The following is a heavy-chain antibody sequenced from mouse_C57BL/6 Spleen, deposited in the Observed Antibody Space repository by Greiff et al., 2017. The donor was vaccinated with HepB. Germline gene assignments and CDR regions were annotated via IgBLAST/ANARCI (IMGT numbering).Heavy chain of an antibody. J-gene: IGHJ4*01. Sequence: VQLQQSGPELVKPGASVKISCKASGYAFSSSWMNWVKQRPGKGLEWIGRIYPGDGDTNYNGKFKGKATLTADKSSSTAYMQLSSLTPEDSAAYFCARRGDYYAMDYWGQGTSVTVSS. CDR2: IYPGDGDT. CDR3: ARRGDYYAMDY. V-gene: IGHV1-82*01. CDR1: GYAFSSSW.